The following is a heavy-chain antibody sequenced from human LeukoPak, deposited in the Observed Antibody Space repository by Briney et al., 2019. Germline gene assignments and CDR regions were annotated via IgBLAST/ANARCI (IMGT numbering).Heavy chain of an antibody. CDR2: INHSGST. CDR3: ARGKSGYSYGYFGY. D-gene: IGHD5-18*01. V-gene: IGHV4-34*01. CDR1: GGSFSGYY. J-gene: IGHJ4*02. Sequence: PSETLSLTCAVYGGSFSGYYWSWIRQPPGKGLEWIGEINHSGSTNYNPSLKSRVTISVDTSKNQFSLKLSSVTAADTAVYYCARGKSGYSYGYFGYRGQGTLVTVSS.